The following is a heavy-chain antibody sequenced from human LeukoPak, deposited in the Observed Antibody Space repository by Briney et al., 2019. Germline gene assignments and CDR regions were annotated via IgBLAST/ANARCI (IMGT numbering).Heavy chain of an antibody. Sequence: PSETLSLTCTVSGGSISSSSYYWGWIRQPTGKGLEWIGSIYYSGSTYYTPSLKSRVAISVDTSKNQFSLKLSSVTAADTAVYYCARHSRSGYSGYENAFDIWGQGTMVTVSA. CDR1: GGSISSSSYY. D-gene: IGHD5-12*01. V-gene: IGHV4-39*01. J-gene: IGHJ3*02. CDR3: ARHSRSGYSGYENAFDI. CDR2: IYYSGST.